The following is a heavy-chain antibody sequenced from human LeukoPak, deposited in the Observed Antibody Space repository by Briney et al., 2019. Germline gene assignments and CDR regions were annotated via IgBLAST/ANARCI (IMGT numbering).Heavy chain of an antibody. J-gene: IGHJ4*02. V-gene: IGHV3-23*01. D-gene: IGHD2-15*01. CDR2: ISGSGGRT. CDR3: ARGNPVVAAPDY. CDR1: GFTFSNYA. Sequence: PGGSLRLSCAASGFTFSNYAMSWVRQAPGKGLEWVSGISGSGGRTYYADSVKGRFTVSRDNSKNTLYMQMNSLRAEDTAVYYCARGNPVVAAPDYWGQGTLVTVSS.